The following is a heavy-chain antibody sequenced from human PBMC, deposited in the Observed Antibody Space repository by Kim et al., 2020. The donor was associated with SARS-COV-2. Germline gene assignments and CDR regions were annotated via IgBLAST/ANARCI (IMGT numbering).Heavy chain of an antibody. CDR1: GFTFDDYG. Sequence: GGSLRLSCAASGFTFDDYGMSWVRQAPGKGLEWVSGINWNGGSTGYADSVKGRFTISRDNAKNSLYLQMNSLRAEDTALYHCARDSSSSGYYYYYMNVWGKGTTVTVSS. CDR2: INWNGGST. D-gene: IGHD6-6*01. V-gene: IGHV3-20*01. CDR3: ARDSSSSGYYYYYMNV. J-gene: IGHJ6*03.